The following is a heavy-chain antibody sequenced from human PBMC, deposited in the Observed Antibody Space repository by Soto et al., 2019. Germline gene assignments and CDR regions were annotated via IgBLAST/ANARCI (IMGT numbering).Heavy chain of an antibody. CDR2: ISSSSSYT. CDR1: GFTFSDYY. V-gene: IGHV3-11*05. Sequence: QMQLVESGGGLVKHGGSLRLSCAASGFTFSDYYMSWIRQAPGKGLEWVSYISSSSSYTNYADSVKGRFTISRDNAKNSLYLQMNSLRAEDTAVYYCARDHHRYSGYDYVDYWGQGTLVTVSS. D-gene: IGHD5-12*01. CDR3: ARDHHRYSGYDYVDY. J-gene: IGHJ4*02.